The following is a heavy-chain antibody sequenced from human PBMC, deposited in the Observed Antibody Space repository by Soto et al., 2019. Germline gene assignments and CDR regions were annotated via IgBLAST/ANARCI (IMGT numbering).Heavy chain of an antibody. CDR2: IIPIFGTA. J-gene: IGHJ6*02. D-gene: IGHD3-3*01. Sequence: QVQLVQSGAEVKKPGSSVKVSCKASGGTFSSYAISWVRQAPGQGLEWMGGIIPIFGTANYAQKFQGRVTITADESTSTAYMELSSLRSEDTAVYYCARGGGYYDFLNTPGDYYGMDVWGQGTTVTVSS. CDR1: GGTFSSYA. V-gene: IGHV1-69*12. CDR3: ARGGGYYDFLNTPGDYYGMDV.